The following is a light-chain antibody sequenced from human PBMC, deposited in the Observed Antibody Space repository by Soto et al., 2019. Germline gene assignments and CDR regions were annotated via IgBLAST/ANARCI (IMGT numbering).Light chain of an antibody. Sequence: QSVLTQPPSASGSPGQSVTISCTGTSSDVGGYNYVSWYQQHPGKAPKLMIYEVSKRPSGVPDRFSGSKSGNTASLTVSGLQAEDEDDYYCSSYAGSNKSGLRVFGGGTKRTVL. CDR2: EVS. CDR3: SSYAGSNKSGLRV. V-gene: IGLV2-8*01. J-gene: IGLJ2*01. CDR1: SSDVGGYNY.